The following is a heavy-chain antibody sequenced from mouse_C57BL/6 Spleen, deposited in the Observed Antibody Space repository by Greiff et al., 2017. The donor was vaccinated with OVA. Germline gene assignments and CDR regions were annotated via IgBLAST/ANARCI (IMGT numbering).Heavy chain of an antibody. Sequence: EVQLKESVAELVRPGASVKLSCTASGFNIKNTYMHWVKQRPEQGLEWIGRIDPANGNTKYAPKFQGKATITADTSSNTAYLQLSSLTSEDTAIYYCVYYYGSSYVGAMDYWGQGTSVTVSS. CDR3: VYYYGSSYVGAMDY. V-gene: IGHV14-3*01. CDR2: IDPANGNT. D-gene: IGHD1-1*01. CDR1: GFNIKNTY. J-gene: IGHJ4*01.